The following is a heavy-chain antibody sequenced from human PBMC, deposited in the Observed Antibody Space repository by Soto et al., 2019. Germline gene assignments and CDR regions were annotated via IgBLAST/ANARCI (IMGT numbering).Heavy chain of an antibody. V-gene: IGHV3-21*01. CDR1: GFTFSSYS. Sequence: GGSLRLSCAASGFTFSSYSMNWVRQAPGKGLQLVSSISSSSSYIYYADSVKGRFTISRDNAKNSLYLQMNSLRAEDTALYYCARDQPGYSYGYGLGYWGQGTLVTVSS. CDR2: ISSSSSYI. D-gene: IGHD5-18*01. CDR3: ARDQPGYSYGYGLGY. J-gene: IGHJ4*02.